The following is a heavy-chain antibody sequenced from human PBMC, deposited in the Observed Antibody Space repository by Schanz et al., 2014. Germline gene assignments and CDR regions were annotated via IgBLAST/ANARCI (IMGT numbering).Heavy chain of an antibody. CDR2: INPSGGST. D-gene: IGHD3-3*01. Sequence: QVQLVQSGAEVKKPGSSVKVSCKASGGTFSSFAIFWVRQAPGQGLEWMGVINPSGGSTIYAQKFQGRVTMTRDTSTSTVYMELSSLRSEDTAVYYCARGTRVRTTDFWSGLYYFDYWGQGTLVTVSS. CDR1: GGTFSSFA. J-gene: IGHJ4*02. CDR3: ARGTRVRTTDFWSGLYYFDY. V-gene: IGHV1-46*01.